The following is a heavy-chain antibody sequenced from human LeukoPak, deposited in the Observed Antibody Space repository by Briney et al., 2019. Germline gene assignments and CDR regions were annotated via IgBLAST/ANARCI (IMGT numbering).Heavy chain of an antibody. Sequence: PSETLSLTCTVSGGSISSYYWSWLRQPPGKGLEWIGYIYYSGSTNYNPSLKSRVTISVDRSKNQFSLKLSSVTAADTAVYYCAKTLYGADGAFDIWGQGTMVTVSS. V-gene: IGHV4-59*12. CDR1: GGSISSYY. D-gene: IGHD4-17*01. CDR3: AKTLYGADGAFDI. J-gene: IGHJ3*02. CDR2: IYYSGST.